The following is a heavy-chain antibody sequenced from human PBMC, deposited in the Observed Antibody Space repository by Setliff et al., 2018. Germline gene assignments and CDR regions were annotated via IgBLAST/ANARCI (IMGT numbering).Heavy chain of an antibody. CDR1: GYSISSGYI. V-gene: IGHV4-38-2*02. CDR3: ASGHGSSWYYRPHFDY. CDR2: IGHTGST. D-gene: IGHD6-13*01. J-gene: IGHJ4*02. Sequence: SETLSLTCTVSGYSISSGYIWGWIRQPPGKGLEWVGNIGHTGSTNYNPSLKSRVTISVDTSKNQFSLKLSSVTAADTAVYYCASGHGSSWYYRPHFDYWGQGTLVTVSS.